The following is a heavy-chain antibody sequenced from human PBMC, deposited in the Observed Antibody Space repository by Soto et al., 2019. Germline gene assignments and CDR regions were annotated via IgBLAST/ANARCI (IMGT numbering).Heavy chain of an antibody. Sequence: SQTLSLTCALSGDSVSSNSAAWNWIRQSPSRGLEWLGRTYYRSKWYNDYAVSVKSRITINPDTSKNQFSLQLNSVTPEDTAVYYCARSRDIVVVPPHINYYYYGMDGWGQGTTVTVSS. CDR1: GDSVSSNSAA. V-gene: IGHV6-1*01. CDR2: TYYRSKWYN. D-gene: IGHD2-2*01. CDR3: ARSRDIVVVPPHINYYYYGMDG. J-gene: IGHJ6*02.